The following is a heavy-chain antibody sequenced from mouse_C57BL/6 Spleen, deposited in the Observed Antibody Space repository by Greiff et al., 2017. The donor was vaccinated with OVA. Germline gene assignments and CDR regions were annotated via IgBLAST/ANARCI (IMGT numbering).Heavy chain of an antibody. D-gene: IGHD1-1*01. Sequence: VQLQQSGPELVKPGASVKIPCKASGYTFTDYNMDWVKQSHGKSLEWIGDINPNNGGTIYNQKFKGKATLIVDKSSSTAYMELRSLTSEDTAVYYCARGGNYYGSSYDVWGTGTTVTVSS. V-gene: IGHV1-18*01. CDR1: GYTFTDYN. J-gene: IGHJ1*03. CDR2: INPNNGGT. CDR3: ARGGNYYGSSYDV.